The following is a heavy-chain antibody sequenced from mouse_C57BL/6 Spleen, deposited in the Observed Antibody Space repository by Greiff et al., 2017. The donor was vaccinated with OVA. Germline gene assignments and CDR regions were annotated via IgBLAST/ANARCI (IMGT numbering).Heavy chain of an antibody. CDR2: INPNNGGT. Sequence: EVQLQQSGPELVKPGASVKIPCKASGYTFTDYNMDWVKQSHGKSLEWIGDINPNNGGTIYNQKFKGKATLTVDKSSSTAYMELRSLASEDTAVYYCARRALYYDYDAWFAYWGQGTLVTVSA. J-gene: IGHJ3*01. CDR1: GYTFTDYN. V-gene: IGHV1-18*01. D-gene: IGHD2-4*01. CDR3: ARRALYYDYDAWFAY.